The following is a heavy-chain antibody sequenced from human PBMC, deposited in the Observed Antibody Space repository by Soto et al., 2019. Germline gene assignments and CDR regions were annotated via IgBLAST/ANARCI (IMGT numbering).Heavy chain of an antibody. Sequence: QVQLQESGPGLVKPSQTLSLTCTVTGDSITSGGSDWSWIRQHPGKGLEWLGYIYGSGGSGSTLYTPSLKSRITLSVDPSKTQFSLNLSSVTVADTPVYCCAWKQAVYFSGIDYWGQGALVTVSS. CDR1: GDSITSGGSD. J-gene: IGHJ4*02. D-gene: IGHD1-1*01. CDR2: IYGSGGSGST. V-gene: IGHV4-31*03. CDR3: AWKQAVYFSGIDY.